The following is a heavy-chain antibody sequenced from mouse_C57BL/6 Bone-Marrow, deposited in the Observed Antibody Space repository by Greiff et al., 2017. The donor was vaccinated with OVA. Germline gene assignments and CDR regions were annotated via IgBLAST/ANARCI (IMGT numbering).Heavy chain of an antibody. Sequence: QVQLQQPGAELVKPGASVKLSCKASGYTFTSYWMQWVKQRPGQGLEWIGEIDPSDSYTNYNQKFKGKATLTVDTSSSTAYMQLSSLTSEDSAVYYCARSAGPIYYDEDYWGQGTTLTVSS. V-gene: IGHV1-50*01. J-gene: IGHJ2*01. CDR1: GYTFTSYW. D-gene: IGHD2-4*01. CDR3: ARSAGPIYYDEDY. CDR2: IDPSDSYT.